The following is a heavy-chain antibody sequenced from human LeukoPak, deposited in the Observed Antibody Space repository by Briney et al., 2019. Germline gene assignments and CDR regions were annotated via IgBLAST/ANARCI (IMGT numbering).Heavy chain of an antibody. CDR2: IYYSGST. J-gene: IGHJ4*02. CDR3: ASSYYYDSSGAFDY. D-gene: IGHD3-22*01. V-gene: IGHV4-59*08. CDR1: GGSISSYY. Sequence: SETLSLTCTVSGGSISSYYWSWIRQPTGKGLDWIGYIYYSGSTNYNPSLKSRVTISVDTSKNQFSLKLSSVTAADTAVCYCASSYYYDSSGAFDYWGREPWSPSP.